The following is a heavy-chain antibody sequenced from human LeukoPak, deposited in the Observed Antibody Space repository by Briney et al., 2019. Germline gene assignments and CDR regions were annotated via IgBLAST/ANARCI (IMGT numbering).Heavy chain of an antibody. CDR1: GGTFSSYA. CDR3: ARTSGATTGNYGMDV. V-gene: IGHV1-69*05. J-gene: IGHJ6*02. D-gene: IGHD5-12*01. CDR2: IIPIFGTA. Sequence: ASVKVSCKASGGTFSSYAISWVRQAPGQGLEWMGGIIPIFGTANYAQKFQGRVTITTDESTSTAYMELSSLRSEDTAVYYCARTSGATTGNYGMDVWGQGTTVTVSS.